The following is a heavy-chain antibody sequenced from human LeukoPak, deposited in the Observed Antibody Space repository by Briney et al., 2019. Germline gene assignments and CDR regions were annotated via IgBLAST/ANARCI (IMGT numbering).Heavy chain of an antibody. CDR1: GYTFTGYY. Sequence: PLASVKVSCKASGYTFTGYYMHWVRQAPGQGLEWMGWINPNSGGTNYAQKFQGRVTMTRDTSISTAYMELSRLRSDDTAVYYCATPSLGYCGSTSCYGVYWGQGTLVTVSS. D-gene: IGHD2-2*01. V-gene: IGHV1-2*02. J-gene: IGHJ4*02. CDR3: ATPSLGYCGSTSCYGVY. CDR2: INPNSGGT.